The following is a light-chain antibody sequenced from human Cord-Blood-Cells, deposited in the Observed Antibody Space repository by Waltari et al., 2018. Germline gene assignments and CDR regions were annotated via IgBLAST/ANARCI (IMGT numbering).Light chain of an antibody. J-gene: IGKJ4*01. Sequence: DIQMTQSPSSLSASVGDRVTITCQASQDISNYLNWYQQKPGKAPKLLIYDASNLETGVPSRFSGSGSGTDFTFTISSLQPEDIATDYCQQYDNLLRTFGGGTKVEIK. V-gene: IGKV1-33*01. CDR3: QQYDNLLRT. CDR1: QDISNY. CDR2: DAS.